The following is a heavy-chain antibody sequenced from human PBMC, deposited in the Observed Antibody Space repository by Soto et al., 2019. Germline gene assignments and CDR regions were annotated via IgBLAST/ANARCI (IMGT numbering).Heavy chain of an antibody. CDR2: VTSSSSSM. Sequence: ESGGGLVKPGGSLRLSCAASGFTFHRYSMNWVRQAPGKGLEWVSSVTSSSSSMLYADSVKGRFTISRDDAKDSLFLQMNSLRADDTAVYYCAREADFASSGYVLDYWGQGTLVTVSS. D-gene: IGHD3-22*01. V-gene: IGHV3-21*01. J-gene: IGHJ4*02. CDR1: GFTFHRYS. CDR3: AREADFASSGYVLDY.